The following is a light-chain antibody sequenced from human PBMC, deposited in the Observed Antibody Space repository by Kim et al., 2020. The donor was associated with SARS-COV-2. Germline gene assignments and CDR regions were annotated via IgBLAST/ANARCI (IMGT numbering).Light chain of an antibody. V-gene: IGKV4-1*01. J-gene: IGKJ2*01. CDR1: QSILYSSSNKNY. CDR2: WAS. CDR3: QQYYSAPYT. Sequence: RATINCKSSQSILYSSSNKNYLAWFQQKPGQPPTLLFYWASTRESGVPDRFSGSGSGTDFTLTISSLQPEEVAVYYCQQYYSAPYTFGQGTKLEI.